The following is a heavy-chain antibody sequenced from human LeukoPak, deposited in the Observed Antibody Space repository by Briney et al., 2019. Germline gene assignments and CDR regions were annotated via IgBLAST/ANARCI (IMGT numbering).Heavy chain of an antibody. V-gene: IGHV3-66*01. CDR3: ARAVTTGYFDL. D-gene: IGHD4-11*01. CDR1: GFTFSSYA. Sequence: PGGSLRLSCAASGFTFSSYAMNWVRQPPGKGLEWVSVIYSGGNTFYPDSVRGRFTISRDDSKNTLYLQMNSLRAEDTAVYYCARAVTTGYFDLWGRGTLVTVSS. J-gene: IGHJ2*01. CDR2: IYSGGNT.